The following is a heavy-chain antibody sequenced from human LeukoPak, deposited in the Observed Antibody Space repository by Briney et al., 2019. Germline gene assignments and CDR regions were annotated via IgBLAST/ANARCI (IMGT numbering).Heavy chain of an antibody. CDR3: AKERPTRRYCSGGSCYSRYFDY. Sequence: GGSLRLSCEATGFSFSSYAMSWVRQAPGEGLEWVSASSGSGDSADYADSVKGRFTISRDNSKNTLYLQMNSLRAEDTAVYYCAKERPTRRYCSGGSCYSRYFDYWGQGTLVTVSS. CDR1: GFSFSSYA. CDR2: SSGSGDSA. J-gene: IGHJ4*02. V-gene: IGHV3-23*01. D-gene: IGHD2-15*01.